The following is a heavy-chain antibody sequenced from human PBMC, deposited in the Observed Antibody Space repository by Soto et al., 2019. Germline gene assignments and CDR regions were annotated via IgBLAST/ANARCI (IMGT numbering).Heavy chain of an antibody. CDR1: GGSISSSSYY. CDR3: ARVGGGTLGDFPFDY. CDR2: VYYSGST. V-gene: IGHV4-39*01. Sequence: QLQLQESGPGLVKPSETLSLTCTVSGGSTVSGGSISSSSYYWAWIRQPPGEGLEWIGSVYYSGSTYYNPSLKSRVTISVDTSKNQFSLKLSSVTAADTAVYYCARVGGGTLGDFPFDYWGQGTLVTVSS. J-gene: IGHJ4*02. D-gene: IGHD3-10*01.